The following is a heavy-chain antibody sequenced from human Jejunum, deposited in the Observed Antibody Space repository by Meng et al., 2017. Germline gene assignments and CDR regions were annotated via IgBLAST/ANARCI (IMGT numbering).Heavy chain of an antibody. CDR2: FSSSGDHT. Sequence: GESLKISCEVSGFTLSSYAMNWVRQAPGKGLEWVSTFSSSGDHTYYADSVKGRFTISRDTSKNMVCLQMNSLRAEDTAVYYCAKRLNVGNGWYAFDYWGRGTLVTVSS. CDR3: AKRLNVGNGWYAFDY. CDR1: GFTLSSYA. V-gene: IGHV3-23*01. D-gene: IGHD6-19*01. J-gene: IGHJ4*02.